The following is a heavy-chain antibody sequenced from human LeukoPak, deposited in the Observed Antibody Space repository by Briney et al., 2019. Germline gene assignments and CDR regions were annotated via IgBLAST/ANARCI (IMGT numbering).Heavy chain of an antibody. CDR2: IYYSGHT. D-gene: IGHD3-22*01. V-gene: IGHV4-39*07. J-gene: IGHJ4*02. CDR1: GGSISSSDYY. Sequence: PSETLSLTCTVSGGSISSSDYYWGWIRQPPGKGLEWIGSIYYSGHTYYNPSLKSRVTISVDTSKKQFSLKLSSVTAADTAVYYCVTYYFDSSGPKKNYWGQGTLVTVSS. CDR3: VTYYFDSSGPKKNY.